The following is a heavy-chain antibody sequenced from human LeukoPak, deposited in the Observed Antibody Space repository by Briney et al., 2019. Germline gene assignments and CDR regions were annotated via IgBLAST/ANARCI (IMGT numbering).Heavy chain of an antibody. Sequence: SETLSLTCTVSGAPVNFYYLSWIRHSAEKGLEWIGRIYTRGNTNYNPSLKSRVTLSVDTSRNQFSLMLSSVTAADTDVYYCAKESRLGGASGSHHFDYWGQGVLVTVSS. CDR2: IYTRGNT. J-gene: IGHJ4*02. CDR1: GAPVNFYY. V-gene: IGHV4-4*07. D-gene: IGHD3-10*01. CDR3: AKESRLGGASGSHHFDY.